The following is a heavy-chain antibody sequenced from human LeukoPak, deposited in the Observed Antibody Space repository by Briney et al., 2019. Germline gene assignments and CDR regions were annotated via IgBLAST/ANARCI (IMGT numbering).Heavy chain of an antibody. J-gene: IGHJ4*02. D-gene: IGHD2-2*01. CDR1: GFTFGSYS. V-gene: IGHV3-21*01. Sequence: PGGSLRLSCAASGFTFGSYSMNWVRQAPGKGLEWVSSISSSSSYIYYADSVKGRFTISRDNAKNSLYLQMNSLRAEDTAVYYCARVGCSSTSCYDMDYWGQGTLVTVSS. CDR3: ARVGCSSTSCYDMDY. CDR2: ISSSSSYI.